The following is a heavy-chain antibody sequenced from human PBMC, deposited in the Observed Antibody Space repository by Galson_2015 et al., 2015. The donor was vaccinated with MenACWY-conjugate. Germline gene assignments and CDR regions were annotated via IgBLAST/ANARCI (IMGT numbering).Heavy chain of an antibody. Sequence: SLRLSCAASGFTFSTYWMHWVRQAPGTGLEWLSYISKSGSPIYYADSVKGRFTISRDNIKKSLFLEMNSLRAGDTGVYYCARVGTWIHQYFYYMDVWGKGTTVTVSS. CDR3: ARVGTWIHQYFYYMDV. D-gene: IGHD5-18*01. J-gene: IGHJ6*03. CDR2: ISKSGSPI. V-gene: IGHV3-48*03. CDR1: GFTFSTYW.